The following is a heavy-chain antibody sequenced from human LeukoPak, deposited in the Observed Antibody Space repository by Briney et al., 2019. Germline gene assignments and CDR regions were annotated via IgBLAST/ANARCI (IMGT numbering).Heavy chain of an antibody. CDR1: GFTFSSYA. J-gene: IGHJ3*02. CDR2: ISYDGSNK. CDR3: AKGKVRGGYYPHDAFDI. V-gene: IGHV3-30-3*01. D-gene: IGHD3-22*01. Sequence: HPGGSLRLSCAASGFTFSSYAMHWVRQAPGKGLEWVAVISYDGSNKYYADSVKGRFTISRDNSKNTLYLQMNSLRAEDTAVYYCAKGKVRGGYYPHDAFDIWGQGTMVTVSS.